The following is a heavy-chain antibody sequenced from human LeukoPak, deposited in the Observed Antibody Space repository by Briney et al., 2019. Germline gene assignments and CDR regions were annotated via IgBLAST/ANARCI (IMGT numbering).Heavy chain of an antibody. Sequence: SGTLSLTCAVYGGSFSGYYWSWIRQPPGKGLEWIGEINHSGSTNYNPSLKSRVTISVDTSKNQFSLKLSSVTAADTAVYYCAREYDILTGPSNGMDVWGQGTTVTVSS. D-gene: IGHD3-9*01. CDR2: INHSGST. CDR3: AREYDILTGPSNGMDV. V-gene: IGHV4-34*01. CDR1: GGSFSGYY. J-gene: IGHJ6*02.